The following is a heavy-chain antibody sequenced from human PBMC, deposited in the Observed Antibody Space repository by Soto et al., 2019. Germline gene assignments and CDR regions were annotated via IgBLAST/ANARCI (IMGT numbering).Heavy chain of an antibody. Sequence: QVQLQESGPGLVKPSQTLSLTCTVSGVSINSGDYYWASIRQPPGKGLEWIGYIYYSGSIYHNPSLKSRVIISVDMPKNQFSLKLSSVTAADTAVYYCATVPTYYYDGSGYANAFDVWGQGTMVTVSS. V-gene: IGHV4-30-4*01. J-gene: IGHJ3*01. CDR3: ATVPTYYYDGSGYANAFDV. D-gene: IGHD3-22*01. CDR2: IYYSGSI. CDR1: GVSINSGDYY.